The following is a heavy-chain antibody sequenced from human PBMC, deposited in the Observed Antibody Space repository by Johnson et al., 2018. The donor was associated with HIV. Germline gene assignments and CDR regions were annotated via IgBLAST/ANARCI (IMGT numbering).Heavy chain of an antibody. Sequence: QEKLVESGGGLVQPGWSLRLSCAASGFTFSDYYMSWIRQAPGKGLEWVSYISSSGSTIYYADSVKGRFTISRDNAKNSLYLQMNSLRAEDTAVYYCARGLGVIVIADAFDIWGQGTMVTVSS. J-gene: IGHJ3*02. CDR1: GFTFSDYY. CDR2: ISSSGSTI. CDR3: ARGLGVIVIADAFDI. V-gene: IGHV3-11*04. D-gene: IGHD3-16*02.